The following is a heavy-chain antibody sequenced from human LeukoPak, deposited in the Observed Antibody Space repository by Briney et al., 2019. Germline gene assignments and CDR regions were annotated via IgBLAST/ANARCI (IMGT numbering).Heavy chain of an antibody. V-gene: IGHV3-21*04. Sequence: SGGSLRLSCAASGFTFSSYSMNWVRQAPGKGLEWVSSISSSSIYIYDADSVKGRFTISRDNAKNSLYLQMNSLKAEDTAVYYCARGRPYNVGLPPWFDPWGQGTLVTVSS. CDR1: GFTFSSYS. CDR2: ISSSSIYI. CDR3: ARGRPYNVGLPPWFDP. J-gene: IGHJ5*02. D-gene: IGHD1-14*01.